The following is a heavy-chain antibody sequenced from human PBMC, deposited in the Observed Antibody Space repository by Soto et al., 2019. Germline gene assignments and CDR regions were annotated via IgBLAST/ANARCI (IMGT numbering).Heavy chain of an antibody. J-gene: IGHJ4*02. CDR2: INHSGST. V-gene: IGHV4-34*01. CDR3: ARVKGQWLHGLDY. Sequence: QVQLQQWGAGLLKPSETLSLTCAVYGGSFSGYYWSWIRQPPGKGLEWIGEINHSGSTNYNPSLKGRVTISVDTSKNQFSLKLSSVTAADTAVYYCARVKGQWLHGLDYWGQGTLVTVSS. D-gene: IGHD6-19*01. CDR1: GGSFSGYY.